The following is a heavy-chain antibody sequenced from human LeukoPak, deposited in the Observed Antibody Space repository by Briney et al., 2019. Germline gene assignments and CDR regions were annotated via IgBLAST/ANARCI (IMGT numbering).Heavy chain of an antibody. Sequence: GGSLRLSCAASGFTFSSYAMSWVRQAPGKGLGWVSSISGNGGSTEYADSVQGRFAISRDNSKNTLYLQMNSLRAEDTAVYFCAKDPNGDYIGTFDIWGQGTMVTVSS. CDR2: ISGNGGST. D-gene: IGHD4-17*01. J-gene: IGHJ3*02. CDR1: GFTFSSYA. V-gene: IGHV3-23*01. CDR3: AKDPNGDYIGTFDI.